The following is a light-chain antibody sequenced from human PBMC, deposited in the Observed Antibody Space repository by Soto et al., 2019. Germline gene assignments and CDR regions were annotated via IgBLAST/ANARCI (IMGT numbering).Light chain of an antibody. CDR1: QSVSSN. CDR2: DIS. J-gene: IGKJ4*01. Sequence: EIVMTQSPATLSVSPGERATLSCRASQSVSSNLAWYQQKPGQPPRLLIYDISTRATGIPTRFSGSGSGTEFTLTISSLQSEDFAVYHCQQYNSWPLTFGGGTKVDIK. CDR3: QQYNSWPLT. V-gene: IGKV3D-15*01.